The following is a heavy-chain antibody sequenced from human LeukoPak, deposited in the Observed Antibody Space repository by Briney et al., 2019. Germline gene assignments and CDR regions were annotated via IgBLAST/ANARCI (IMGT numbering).Heavy chain of an antibody. CDR3: ARGPDTILYAFDI. V-gene: IGHV1-8*03. CDR2: MNPNSGNT. J-gene: IGHJ3*02. Sequence: ASVKVSCKASGYTFTSYDINWVRQATGQGLEWMGWMNPNSGNTGYAQKFQGRVTITRNTSVSTAYMELSSLRSEGTAVYYCARGPDTILYAFDIWGQGTMVTVSS. CDR1: GYTFTSYD. D-gene: IGHD3-3*01.